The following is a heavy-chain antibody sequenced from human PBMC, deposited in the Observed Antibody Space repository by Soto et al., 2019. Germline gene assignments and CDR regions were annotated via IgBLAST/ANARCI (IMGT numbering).Heavy chain of an antibody. CDR3: ARGSSGSYYDY. V-gene: IGHV4-59*01. Sequence: SETLSLTCTVSGGSIGSYYWSWIRQPPGKGLEWIGYIYYSGSTNYNPSLKSRVTISVDTSKNQFSLKLSSVTAADTAVYYCARGSSGSYYDYWGQGTLVTVSS. J-gene: IGHJ4*02. D-gene: IGHD1-26*01. CDR2: IYYSGST. CDR1: GGSIGSYY.